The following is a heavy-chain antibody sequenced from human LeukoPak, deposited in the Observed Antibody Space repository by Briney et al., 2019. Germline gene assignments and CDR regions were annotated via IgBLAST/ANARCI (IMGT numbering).Heavy chain of an antibody. D-gene: IGHD3-16*01. V-gene: IGHV4-30-2*01. CDR1: GGSISSGGYS. CDR2: IYHSGST. Sequence: SETLSLTCAVSGGSISSGGYSWRWIRQPPGKGLEWIGYIYHSGSTYYNPSLKSRVTISVDRSKNQFSLKLSSVTAADTAVYYCARGWGRAEFDYWGQGTLVTVSS. J-gene: IGHJ4*02. CDR3: ARGWGRAEFDY.